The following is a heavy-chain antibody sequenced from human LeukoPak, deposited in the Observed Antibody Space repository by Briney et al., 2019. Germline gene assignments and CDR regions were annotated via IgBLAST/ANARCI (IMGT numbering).Heavy chain of an antibody. D-gene: IGHD3-22*01. CDR2: ISGSGGST. V-gene: IGHV3-23*01. CDR3: AHSRVASKKYYYDSSGYYFDY. J-gene: IGHJ4*02. Sequence: TGGSLRLSCAASGFTFSSYAMSWVRQAPGKGLEWVSAISGSGGSTYYADSVKGRFTISRDNSKNTLYLQMNSLRAEDTAVSYCAHSRVASKKYYYDSSGYYFDYWGQGTLVTVSS. CDR1: GFTFSSYA.